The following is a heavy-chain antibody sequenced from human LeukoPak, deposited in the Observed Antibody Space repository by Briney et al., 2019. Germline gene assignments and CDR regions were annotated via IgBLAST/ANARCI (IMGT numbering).Heavy chain of an antibody. CDR3: ARMVKSSSWLFDY. J-gene: IGHJ4*02. CDR1: GYTFTNYG. CDR2: ISAYNGYT. D-gene: IGHD6-13*01. Sequence: EASVKVSCKASGYTFTNYGISWVRQAPGQGLEWMGWISAYNGYTDYAQKLQFRVTMTTDTSTSTAYMELRSLRSEDTAVYYCARMVKSSSWLFDYWGQGTLVTVSS. V-gene: IGHV1-18*01.